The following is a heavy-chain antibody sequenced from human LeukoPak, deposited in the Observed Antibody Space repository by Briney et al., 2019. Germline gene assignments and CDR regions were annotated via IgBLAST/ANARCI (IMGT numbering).Heavy chain of an antibody. CDR2: IYPGDSDT. J-gene: IGHJ6*02. CDR1: GYSFTSYW. V-gene: IGHV5-51*01. Sequence: PGESLKISCKGSGYSFTSYWIGWVRQMPGKGLEWMGIIYPGDSDTRYSPSFQGQVTISADKSINTAYLQWSSLKASDTAVYYCARRVAFGELLGDYYYGMDVWGQGTTVTVSS. CDR3: ARRVAFGELLGDYYYGMDV. D-gene: IGHD3-10*01.